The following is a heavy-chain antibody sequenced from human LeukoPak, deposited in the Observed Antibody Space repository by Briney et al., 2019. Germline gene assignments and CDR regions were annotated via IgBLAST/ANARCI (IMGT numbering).Heavy chain of an antibody. Sequence: GASVKVSCKASGYTFTSYGISWVRQAPGQGLEWMGWISAYNGNTNYAQKLQGRVTMTTDTSTSTAYMELRSLRSDDTAVYYCARAGAKQWLVQNWFDPWGQGTLVTVSS. J-gene: IGHJ5*02. V-gene: IGHV1-18*01. CDR1: GYTFTSYG. D-gene: IGHD6-19*01. CDR3: ARAGAKQWLVQNWFDP. CDR2: ISAYNGNT.